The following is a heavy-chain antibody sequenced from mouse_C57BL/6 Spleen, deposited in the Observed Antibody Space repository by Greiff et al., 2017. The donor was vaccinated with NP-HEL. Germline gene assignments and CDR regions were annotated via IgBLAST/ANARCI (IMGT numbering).Heavy chain of an antibody. D-gene: IGHD2-3*01. J-gene: IGHJ4*01. Sequence: QVQLQQPGAELVKPGASVKLSCKASGYTFTSYWMQWVKQRPGQGLEWIGEIDPSDSYTNYNQKFKGKATLTVDTSSSTAYMQLSSLTSEDSAVYYCARDEDAMDYWGQGTSVTVSS. CDR1: GYTFTSYW. CDR2: IDPSDSYT. V-gene: IGHV1-50*01. CDR3: ARDEDAMDY.